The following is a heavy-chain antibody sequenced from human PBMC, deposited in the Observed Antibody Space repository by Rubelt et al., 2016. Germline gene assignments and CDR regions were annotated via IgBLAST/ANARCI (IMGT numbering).Heavy chain of an antibody. D-gene: IGHD3-22*01. J-gene: IGHJ5*02. V-gene: IGHV4-34*01. CDR3: ARAFYDSSGYNCFDP. Sequence: QVQLQQWGAGLLKPSETLSLTCAVYGGSFSGYHWTWIRQTPGKGLEWIGEINHSGSSNYNPSLMSRVTISVDTSKKHFSLQLKSVTAADTAVYYCARAFYDSSGYNCFDPWGRGTLVTVSS. CDR1: GGSFSGYH. CDR2: INHSGSS.